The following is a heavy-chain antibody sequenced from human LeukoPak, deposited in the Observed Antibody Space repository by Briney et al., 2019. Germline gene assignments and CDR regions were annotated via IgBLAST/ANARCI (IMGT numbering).Heavy chain of an antibody. CDR3: ARADRLDGGPYLIGP. J-gene: IGHJ5*02. V-gene: IGHV1-2*02. Sequence: ASVKVSCKTSGYSFTDYYMHWVRQAPGQGRAWMGWINPNSGGTSSAQKFQGRVTMTRDTSITTVYMEVSWLTSDDTAIYYCARADRLDGGPYLIGPWGQGTLVTVSS. CDR2: INPNSGGT. CDR1: GYSFTDYY. D-gene: IGHD2-21*01.